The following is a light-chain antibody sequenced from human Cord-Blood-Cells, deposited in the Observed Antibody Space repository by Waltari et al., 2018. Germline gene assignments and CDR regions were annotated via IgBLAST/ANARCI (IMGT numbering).Light chain of an antibody. CDR3: QQYYSTPYT. CDR1: QSVLYSSNNKNY. V-gene: IGKV4-1*01. Sequence: DIVMTQSPDSLAVSLGERATSNCKSSQSVLYSSNNKNYLAWYQQKPGQPPRLLIYWASTRESGVPARFSGSGSGTDFTLTISSLQAADVAVYYCQQYYSTPYTFGQGTKLEIK. J-gene: IGKJ2*01. CDR2: WAS.